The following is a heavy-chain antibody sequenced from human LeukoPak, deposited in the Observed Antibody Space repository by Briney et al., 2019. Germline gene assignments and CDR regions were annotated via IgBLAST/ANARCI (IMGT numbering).Heavy chain of an antibody. J-gene: IGHJ4*02. CDR1: GYTLTELS. CDR2: FDPEDGET. D-gene: IGHD2-2*01. V-gene: IGHV1-24*01. CDR3: ATPHCSSTSCKGNY. Sequence: GASVKVSCKVSGYTLTELSMHWVRQAPGKWLEWMGGFDPEDGETIYAQKFQGRVTMTEDTSTDTAYMELSSLRSEDTAVYYCATPHCSSTSCKGNYWGQGTLVTVSS.